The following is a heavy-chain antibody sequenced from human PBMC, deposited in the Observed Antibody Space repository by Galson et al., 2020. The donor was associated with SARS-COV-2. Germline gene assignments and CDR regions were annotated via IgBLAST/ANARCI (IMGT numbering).Heavy chain of an antibody. V-gene: IGHV4-39*07. CDR2: IHYSWNT. CDR1: GGSITSISYY. J-gene: IGHJ4*02. D-gene: IGHD4-17*01. Sequence: SQTLSLTCTVSGGSITSISYYWGWIRQPPGNGLEWIANIHYSWNTYYNPSLKSRVTITLDTSKNQFSLKLTSVTAADTAVYYCATYGEGFYFDFWGQGALVTVSS. CDR3: ATYGEGFYFDF.